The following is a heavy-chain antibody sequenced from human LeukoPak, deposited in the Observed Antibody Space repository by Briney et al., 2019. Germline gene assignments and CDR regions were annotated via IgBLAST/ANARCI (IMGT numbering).Heavy chain of an antibody. CDR2: IYYSGST. CDR1: GGSISSGGYY. V-gene: IGHV4-31*03. D-gene: IGHD3-10*01. J-gene: IGHJ6*02. Sequence: SETLSLTCTVSGGSISSGGYYWSWIRQHPGKGLEWIGYIYYSGSTYYNPSLKSRVTISVDTSKNQFSLRLSSVTAADTAVYYCARDLWFGEVGYGMDVWGQGTTVTVSS. CDR3: ARDLWFGEVGYGMDV.